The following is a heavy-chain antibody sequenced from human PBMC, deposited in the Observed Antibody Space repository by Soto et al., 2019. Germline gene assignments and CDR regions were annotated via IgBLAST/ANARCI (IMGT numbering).Heavy chain of an antibody. CDR3: ASRERGYNYGTYDY. CDR2: MNPNSGNT. J-gene: IGHJ4*02. Sequence: ASVKVSCKASGYTFTSYDINWVRQATGQGLEWMGWMNPNSGNTGYAQKVQGRVTMTRNTSISTAYMELSSLRSEDTAVYNCASRERGYNYGTYDYWGQGTLVTVSS. D-gene: IGHD5-18*01. V-gene: IGHV1-8*02. CDR1: GYTFTSYD.